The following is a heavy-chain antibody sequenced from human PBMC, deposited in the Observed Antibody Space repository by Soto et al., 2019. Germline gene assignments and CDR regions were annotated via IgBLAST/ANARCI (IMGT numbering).Heavy chain of an antibody. D-gene: IGHD1-26*01. CDR3: ARGSSGDYRTKGYFDY. CDR1: GFTFSDYY. J-gene: IGHJ4*02. V-gene: IGHV3-11*01. CDR2: ISSSGTSK. Sequence: QVQLVESGGGLVKPGGSLRLSCAASGFTFSDYYMSWIRQAPGKGQEWLSYISSSGTSKYYADSVKGRFTISRDSAKNSLFLQMNSLRTEDTAIYYCARGSSGDYRTKGYFDYWGQGTLVPVSS.